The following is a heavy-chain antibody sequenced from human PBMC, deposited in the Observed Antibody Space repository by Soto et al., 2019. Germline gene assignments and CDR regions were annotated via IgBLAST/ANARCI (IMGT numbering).Heavy chain of an antibody. CDR3: ARDCLGPETTSWLDP. Sequence: QVQLVQSGGEVKNPGASVKVSCKASGYTFTNYGISWVRQAPGQGLEWMGWISAYNGDTNYAQKFQGRATMTTDTSTSTAYMELRSLRSDDTAVYYCARDCLGPETTSWLDPWGQGTLVTVS. CDR2: ISAYNGDT. V-gene: IGHV1-18*01. D-gene: IGHD1-1*01. CDR1: GYTFTNYG. J-gene: IGHJ5*02.